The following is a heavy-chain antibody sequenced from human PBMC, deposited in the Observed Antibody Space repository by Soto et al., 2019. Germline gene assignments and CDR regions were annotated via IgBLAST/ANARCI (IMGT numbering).Heavy chain of an antibody. D-gene: IGHD2-2*01. J-gene: IGHJ4*02. Sequence: PGGSLRLSCAASGFTFSSYWMHWVRQAPGEGLVWVSRINNDGSSTTYADSVKGRFTISRDNAKNTLYLQMNSLRAEDTAVYYCARDCSTSCFIDCWGQGTLVTVSS. CDR3: ARDCSTSCFIDC. V-gene: IGHV3-74*01. CDR2: INNDGSST. CDR1: GFTFSSYW.